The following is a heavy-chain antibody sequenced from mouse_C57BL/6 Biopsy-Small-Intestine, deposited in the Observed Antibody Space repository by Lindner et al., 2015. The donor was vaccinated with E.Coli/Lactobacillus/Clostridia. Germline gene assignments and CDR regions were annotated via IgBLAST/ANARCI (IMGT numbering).Heavy chain of an antibody. CDR1: GYTFTSYG. J-gene: IGHJ1*03. CDR2: IYPRSGNT. CDR3: ARSIYYDRYFDV. V-gene: IGHV1-81*01. Sequence: VQLQESGAELVKPGASVKLSCKASGYTFTSYGISWVKQRTGQGLEWIGEIYPRSGNTYYNEKFKGKATLTADKSSSTAYMELRSLTSEDSAVYFCARSIYYDRYFDVWGTGTTVTVSS. D-gene: IGHD2-4*01.